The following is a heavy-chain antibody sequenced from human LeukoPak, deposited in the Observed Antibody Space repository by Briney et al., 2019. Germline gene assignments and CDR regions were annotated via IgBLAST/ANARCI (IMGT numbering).Heavy chain of an antibody. V-gene: IGHV3-30*18. CDR2: ITYDGINQ. Sequence: PGGSLRLSCAASGFNFSTYGMHWVRQAPGKGLEWGAVITYDGINQYYADSVKGRFTISRDNSKNMLYLQMSSLRAEDTAVYYCAKDHVSSSSWFPDYWGQGTLVTVSS. CDR3: AKDHVSSSSWFPDY. CDR1: GFNFSTYG. D-gene: IGHD6-13*01. J-gene: IGHJ4*02.